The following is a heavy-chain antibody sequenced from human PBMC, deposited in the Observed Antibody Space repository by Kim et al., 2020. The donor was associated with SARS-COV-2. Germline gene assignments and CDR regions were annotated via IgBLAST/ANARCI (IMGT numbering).Heavy chain of an antibody. J-gene: IGHJ6*01. CDR1: GFTFSSYS. D-gene: IGHD3-9*01. V-gene: IGHV3-21*01. CDR2: ISSSSSYI. CDR3: ARFSANILTGYYRYYYG. Sequence: GGSLRLSCAASGFTFSSYSMNWVRQAPGKGLEWVSSISSSSSYIYYAYSVKGRFTISRDNAKNSLYLQMNSLKAEDTAVYYCARFSANILTGYYRYYYG.